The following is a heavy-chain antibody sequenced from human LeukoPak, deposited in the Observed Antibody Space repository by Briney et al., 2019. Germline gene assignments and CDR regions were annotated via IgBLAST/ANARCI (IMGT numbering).Heavy chain of an antibody. D-gene: IGHD5/OR15-5a*01. CDR1: GYTFTNYG. V-gene: IGHV1-18*01. CDR3: ARDAVSTTTAGGIDY. J-gene: IGHJ4*02. CDR2: ISAYSGNT. Sequence: ASVKVSCKASGYTFTNYGISWVRQAPGQGLEWMGWISAYSGNTHYAQKIQGRVTTTTDTSTSTAYMELRSLTSDDTAVYYCARDAVSTTTAGGIDYWGQGTLVTVSS.